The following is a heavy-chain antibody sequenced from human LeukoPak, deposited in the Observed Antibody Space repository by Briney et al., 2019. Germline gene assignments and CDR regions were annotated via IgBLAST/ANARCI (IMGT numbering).Heavy chain of an antibody. J-gene: IGHJ4*02. CDR3: ASEPELLSS. CDR2: INWNGDRT. D-gene: IGHD3-10*02. CDR1: GFTLDEFG. V-gene: IGHV3-20*04. Sequence: RGSLRLSCTGSGFTLDEFGMSWVRQAPGKGLQWVSGINWNGDRTSYADYVKGRFTISRDNAKNSLYLQMDSLRAGDTAFYYCASEPELLSSWGQGTLVTVSS.